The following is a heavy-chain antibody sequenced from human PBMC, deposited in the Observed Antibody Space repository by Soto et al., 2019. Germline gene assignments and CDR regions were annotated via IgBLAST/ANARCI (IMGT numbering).Heavy chain of an antibody. CDR1: GFTYSSHG. D-gene: IGHD5-12*01. CDR3: ARDGQYRTDVFDI. Sequence: EAQLLESGGELIQPGGSLRLSCAASGFTYSSHGMSWVRQAPGKGLEWIAGLSRGGGSTYYADSVKGRFTISRDNSKNTLDVIMNSLRVEDTALYYCARDGQYRTDVFDIWGQGTMVTVSS. J-gene: IGHJ3*02. CDR2: LSRGGGST. V-gene: IGHV3-23*01.